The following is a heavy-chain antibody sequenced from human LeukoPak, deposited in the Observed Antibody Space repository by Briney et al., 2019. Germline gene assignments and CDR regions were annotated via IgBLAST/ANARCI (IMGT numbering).Heavy chain of an antibody. CDR3: ASLGDYGSGSYWKMDY. J-gene: IGHJ4*02. CDR1: GGSISSYY. CDR2: IYYSGST. V-gene: IGHV4-59*01. D-gene: IGHD3-10*01. Sequence: SETLSLTCTVSGGSISSYYWSWIRQPPGKGLEWIGYIYYSGSTNYNPSLKSRVTISVDTSKNQFSLKLSSVTAADTAVYYCASLGDYGSGSYWKMDYWGQGTLVTVSS.